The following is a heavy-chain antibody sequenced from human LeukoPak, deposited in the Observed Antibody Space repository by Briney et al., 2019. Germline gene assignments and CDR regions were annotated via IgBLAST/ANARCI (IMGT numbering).Heavy chain of an antibody. Sequence: SEALSLTCTVSGGSISSYYWSWIRQPAGKGLEWIGRIYTSGSTNYNPSLKSRVTMSVDTSKNQFSLKLSSVTAADTAVYYCAADYGDHQFFDYWGQGTLVTVSS. J-gene: IGHJ4*02. CDR1: GGSISSYY. V-gene: IGHV4-4*07. CDR2: IYTSGST. CDR3: AADYGDHQFFDY. D-gene: IGHD4-17*01.